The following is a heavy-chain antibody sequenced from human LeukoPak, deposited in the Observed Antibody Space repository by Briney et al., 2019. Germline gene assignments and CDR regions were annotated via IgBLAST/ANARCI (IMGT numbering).Heavy chain of an antibody. D-gene: IGHD6-13*01. J-gene: IGHJ4*02. V-gene: IGHV4-4*07. CDR1: GGPISSYY. Sequence: TSETLSLTCSVSGGPISSYYWSWIRQPPGKGLEWIGRIYTSGSTNYNPSLKSRLTMSVDTSKKELSLKLNSVTAAGTAVYYCATYDPQLVLDIWGEGTPVTVSS. CDR3: ATYDPQLVLDI. CDR2: IYTSGST.